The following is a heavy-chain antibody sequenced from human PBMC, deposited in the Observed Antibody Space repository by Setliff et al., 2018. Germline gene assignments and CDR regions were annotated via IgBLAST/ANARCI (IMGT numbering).Heavy chain of an antibody. CDR3: ARPYYYDSSGYYYDY. Sequence: LSLTCTVSGGSISSHYWSWIRQPPGKGLEWIGYIYYSGSTNYNPSLKSRVTISVDTSKNQFSLKLSSVTAADTAVYYCARPYYYDSSGYYYDYWGQGTLVTSPQ. CDR2: IYYSGST. D-gene: IGHD3-22*01. V-gene: IGHV4-59*11. J-gene: IGHJ4*02. CDR1: GGSISSHY.